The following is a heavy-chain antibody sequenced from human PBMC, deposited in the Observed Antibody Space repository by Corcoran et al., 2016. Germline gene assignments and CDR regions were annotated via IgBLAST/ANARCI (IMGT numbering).Heavy chain of an antibody. CDR3: ATQWPADY. CDR1: GFTVSSTY. V-gene: IGHV3-53*01. D-gene: IGHD6-19*01. Sequence: EVQLVESGGGLIQPGGSLRLSCAVSGFTVSSTYMSWVRQAPGRGLEWVSVIYPAGHAYYADSVKDRFTISRDSSQNTVQLQVNSLRVEDTAVYFCATQWPADYWGQGTLVTVS. J-gene: IGHJ4*02. CDR2: IYPAGHA.